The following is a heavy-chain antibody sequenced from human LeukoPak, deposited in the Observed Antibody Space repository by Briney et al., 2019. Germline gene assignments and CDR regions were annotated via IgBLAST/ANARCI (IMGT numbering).Heavy chain of an antibody. J-gene: IGHJ4*02. V-gene: IGHV4-39*01. Sequence: SETLSLTCTVSGGSISSSSYYWGWIRQPPGKGLEWIGSIYYSGSTYYNPSLKSRVTISVDTTKNQFSLKLSSVTAADTAVYYCATFPQRYSSSWVDYWGQGTLVTVSA. D-gene: IGHD6-6*01. CDR2: IYYSGST. CDR1: GGSISSSSYY. CDR3: ATFPQRYSSSWVDY.